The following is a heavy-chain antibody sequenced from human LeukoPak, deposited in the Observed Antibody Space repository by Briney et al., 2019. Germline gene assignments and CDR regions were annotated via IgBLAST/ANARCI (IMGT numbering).Heavy chain of an antibody. D-gene: IGHD4-17*01. Sequence: GGSLRLSCAASGFTFSSYGMHWVRQAPGKGLEWVAVISYDGSNKYYADSVKGRFTISRDNSKNTLDLQMNSLRAEDTAIYYCAKGDGDFPLDHWGQGTLVTVSS. V-gene: IGHV3-30*18. J-gene: IGHJ4*02. CDR3: AKGDGDFPLDH. CDR1: GFTFSSYG. CDR2: ISYDGSNK.